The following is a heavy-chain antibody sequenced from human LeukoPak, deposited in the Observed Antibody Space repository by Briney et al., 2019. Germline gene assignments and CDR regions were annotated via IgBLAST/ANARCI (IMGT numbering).Heavy chain of an antibody. D-gene: IGHD4-17*01. CDR2: INPNSGGT. CDR1: GYTFTGYY. J-gene: IGHJ3*02. V-gene: IGHV1-2*02. CDR3: ARLRYGDYGAFDI. Sequence: ASVKVSCKASGYTFTGYYMHWVRQAPGQGLEWMGWINPNSGGTNNAQKFQGRVTMTRDTSISTAYMELSRLRSDDTAVYYWARLRYGDYGAFDIWGQGTMVTVSS.